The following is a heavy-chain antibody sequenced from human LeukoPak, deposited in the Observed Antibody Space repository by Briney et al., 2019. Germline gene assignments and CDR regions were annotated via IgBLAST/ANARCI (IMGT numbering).Heavy chain of an antibody. CDR1: GGSISNYY. J-gene: IGHJ4*02. CDR2: IYYSGST. Sequence: SETLSLTCSFSGGSISNYYWSWVRQPLGKGLEWIGYIYYSGSTDYNPSLKSRVTISIDTSKNHFSLRLSSVTAADTASYYCARGYAYGPNYYFDYWGQGALVTVSS. V-gene: IGHV4-59*01. CDR3: ARGYAYGPNYYFDY. D-gene: IGHD5-18*01.